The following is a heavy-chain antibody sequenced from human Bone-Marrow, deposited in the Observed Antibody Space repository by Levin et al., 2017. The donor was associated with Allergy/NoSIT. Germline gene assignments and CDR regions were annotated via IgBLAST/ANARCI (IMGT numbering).Heavy chain of an antibody. D-gene: IGHD3/OR15-3a*01. J-gene: IGHJ4*02. Sequence: SSETLSLTCTVSGGSIISGGYYWNWIRQHPGKGLEWIGYIYYTGSVYYNPSLKSRFTISVDTSINQFSLTVTSVTAADTAVYYCASQSWLRTGMDVCGQGTLVTVSS. CDR2: IYYTGSV. CDR3: ASQSWLRTGMDV. CDR1: GGSIISGGYY. V-gene: IGHV4-31*03.